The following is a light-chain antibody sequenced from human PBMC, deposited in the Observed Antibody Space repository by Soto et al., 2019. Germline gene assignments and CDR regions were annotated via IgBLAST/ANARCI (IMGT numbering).Light chain of an antibody. CDR2: DAS. V-gene: IGKV3-11*01. J-gene: IGKJ5*01. CDR3: QQRSNWPIT. CDR1: QSVSGN. Sequence: EIVMTQSPATLSVSPGERATLSCRASQSVSGNLAWYQHKPGQAPRLLIYDASNRATGIPARFSGSGSGTDFTLTISSLEPEDFAVYYCQQRSNWPITLGQGTRLEIK.